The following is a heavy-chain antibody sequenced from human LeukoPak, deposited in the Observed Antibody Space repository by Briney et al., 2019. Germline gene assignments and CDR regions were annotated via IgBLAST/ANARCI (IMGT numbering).Heavy chain of an antibody. CDR3: ARVTQLRSYYYYGMDV. D-gene: IGHD2-2*01. V-gene: IGHV1-18*01. J-gene: IGHJ6*02. CDR2: ISAYNGNT. Sequence: GASVKVSCKASGYTFTSYGISWVRQAPGQGLEWMGWISAYNGNTNYAQKLQGRVTMTTDTSTSTAYMGLRSLRSDDTAVYYCARVTQLRSYYYYGMDVWGQGTTVTVSS. CDR1: GYTFTSYG.